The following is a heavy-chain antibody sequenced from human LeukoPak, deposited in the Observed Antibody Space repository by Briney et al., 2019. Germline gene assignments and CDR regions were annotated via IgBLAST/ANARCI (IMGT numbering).Heavy chain of an antibody. D-gene: IGHD6-19*01. CDR3: ARDGRYSSGWYVDAEYFQH. Sequence: GGSLRLSCAASGFTFSSSWMSWVRQAPGKGLEWVANIKQDGSQKYYVDSVKGRFTISRDNAKNSLYLQMNSLRAEDTAVYYCARDGRYSSGWYVDAEYFQHWGQGTLVTVSS. J-gene: IGHJ1*01. CDR1: GFTFSSSW. CDR2: IKQDGSQK. V-gene: IGHV3-7*01.